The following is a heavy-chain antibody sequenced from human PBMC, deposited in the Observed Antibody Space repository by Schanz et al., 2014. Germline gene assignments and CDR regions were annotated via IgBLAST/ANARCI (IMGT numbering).Heavy chain of an antibody. V-gene: IGHV3-NL1*01. J-gene: IGHJ4*02. D-gene: IGHD2-2*01. Sequence: QVQLVESGGGVVQPGKSLRLSCAASGFAFSSFAMTWVRQAPGKGLVWVSSISSGGGSTYYADSVKGRFTISRDNSKNTVYLQMNSLRPGDTAVYYCARESSNDIVLVPGAVFDHWGQGILVTGSS. CDR1: GFAFSSFA. CDR3: ARESSNDIVLVPGAVFDH. CDR2: ISSGGGST.